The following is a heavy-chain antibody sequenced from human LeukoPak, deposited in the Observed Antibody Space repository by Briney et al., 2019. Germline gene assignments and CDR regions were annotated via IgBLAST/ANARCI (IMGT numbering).Heavy chain of an antibody. Sequence: GGSLRLSCAASGFTVSSNYMSWVRQAPGKGLEWVSGISGSGIYTYYPNSMKGRFTISRDNSKNSLFLQLNSLRVEDTALYYCAKSLAADGFNYEKALDVWGRGTTVTVSS. CDR3: AKSLAADGFNYEKALDV. V-gene: IGHV3-23*01. D-gene: IGHD5-24*01. J-gene: IGHJ6*02. CDR2: ISGSGIYT. CDR1: GFTVSSNY.